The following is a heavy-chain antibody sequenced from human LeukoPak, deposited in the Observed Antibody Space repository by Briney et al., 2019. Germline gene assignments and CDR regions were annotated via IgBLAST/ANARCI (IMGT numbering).Heavy chain of an antibody. CDR2: RYYSGNI. J-gene: IGHJ3*02. Sequence: PSETLSLTCTVSGGSISSSSYYWAWIRQPPGKGLEWIGSRYYSGNIYYNPSLKSRVTTSLDTSKNQFSLKVSSVTAADTAVYYCARDSDLAGYSYEDAFDIWGQGTMVTVSS. CDR3: ARDSDLAGYSYEDAFDI. CDR1: GGSISSSSYY. D-gene: IGHD5-18*01. V-gene: IGHV4-39*07.